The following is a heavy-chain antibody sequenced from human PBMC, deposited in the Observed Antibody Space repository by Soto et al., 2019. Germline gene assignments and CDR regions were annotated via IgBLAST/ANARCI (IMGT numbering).Heavy chain of an antibody. D-gene: IGHD3-3*01. V-gene: IGHV1-2*04. Sequence: ASVKVSCKASGYTFTGYYMHWVRQAPGQGLEWMGWINPNSGGTNYAQKFQGWVTMTRDTSISTAYMELSRLRSDDTAVYYCARPYTYDHDAFDIWGQGTMVTVSS. CDR1: GYTFTGYY. CDR3: ARPYTYDHDAFDI. CDR2: INPNSGGT. J-gene: IGHJ3*02.